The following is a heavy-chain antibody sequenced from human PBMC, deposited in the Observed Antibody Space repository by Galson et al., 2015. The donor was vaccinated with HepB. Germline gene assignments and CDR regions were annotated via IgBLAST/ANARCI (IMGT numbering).Heavy chain of an antibody. V-gene: IGHV3-23*01. J-gene: IGHJ4*02. CDR3: AKGYSSVVRYFDY. CDR2: ISATSGST. Sequence: SLRLSCAASGFTFNTYTMNWVRQAPGKGLEWVSAISATSGSTTYADSVKGRFTISRDNSKNTLYLQMNSLRAEDTARYYCAKGYSSVVRYFDYWGQGTLVTVSS. D-gene: IGHD6-19*01. CDR1: GFTFNTYT.